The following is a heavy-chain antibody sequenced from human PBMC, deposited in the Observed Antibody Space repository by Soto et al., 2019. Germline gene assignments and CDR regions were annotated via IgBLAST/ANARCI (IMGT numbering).Heavy chain of an antibody. J-gene: IGHJ6*02. Sequence: QVQLVQSGAEVKKPGASVKVSCKASGYTFTSYGISWVRQAPGQGLEWMGWISAYNGNTNYAQKLQGRVTMITDTSTSTAYMELRSLRSDDTAVYYCAREVLRFLEWFNPRLGMDVWGQGTTVTVSS. CDR3: AREVLRFLEWFNPRLGMDV. V-gene: IGHV1-18*04. D-gene: IGHD3-3*01. CDR1: GYTFTSYG. CDR2: ISAYNGNT.